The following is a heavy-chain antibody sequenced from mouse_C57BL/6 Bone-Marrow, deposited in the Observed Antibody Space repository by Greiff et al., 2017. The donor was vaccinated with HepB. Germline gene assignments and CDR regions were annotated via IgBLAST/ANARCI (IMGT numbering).Heavy chain of an antibody. CDR2: ISSGSSTI. CDR1: GFTFSDYG. CDR3: ARRYYGSFDY. J-gene: IGHJ2*01. V-gene: IGHV5-17*01. D-gene: IGHD1-1*01. Sequence: DVKLVESGGGLVKPGGSLKLSCAASGFTFSDYGMHWVRQAPEKGLEWVAYISSGSSTIYYADTVKGRFTISRDNAKNTLFLQMTSLRSEDTAMYYCARRYYGSFDYWGQGTTLTVSS.